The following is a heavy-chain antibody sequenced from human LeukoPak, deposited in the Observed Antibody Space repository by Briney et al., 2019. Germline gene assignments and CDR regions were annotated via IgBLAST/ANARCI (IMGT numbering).Heavy chain of an antibody. J-gene: IGHJ4*02. Sequence: SETQSLTCAVYGGSFSGYNWSWIRQPPGKGLEWIGEINHSGSTNYNPSLKSRVTISVDTSKNQFSLKLSSVTAADTAVYYCASPARVMYKSFDYWGQGTLVTVSS. D-gene: IGHD1-14*01. CDR3: ASPARVMYKSFDY. CDR2: INHSGST. V-gene: IGHV4-34*01. CDR1: GGSFSGYN.